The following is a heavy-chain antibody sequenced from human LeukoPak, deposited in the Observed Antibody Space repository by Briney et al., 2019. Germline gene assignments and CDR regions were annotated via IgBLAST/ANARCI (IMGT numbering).Heavy chain of an antibody. V-gene: IGHV3-33*01. D-gene: IGHD2/OR15-2a*01. CDR3: ARCRRRTTRQIPCWFVP. CDR2: IWYDGSNK. Sequence: PGGSLRLSCAASGFTFSSYGMHWVRQAPGKGLEWVAVIWYDGSNKYYADSVKGRFTISRDNSKNTLYLQMNSLRAEDTAVYYCARCRRRTTRQIPCWFVPGSQGTLVTVSS. J-gene: IGHJ5*02. CDR1: GFTFSSYG.